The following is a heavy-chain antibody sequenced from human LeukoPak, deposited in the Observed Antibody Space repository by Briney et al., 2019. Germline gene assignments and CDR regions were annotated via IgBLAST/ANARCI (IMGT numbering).Heavy chain of an antibody. Sequence: PSETLSLTCTVPGYSISSGYYWGWIRQPPGKGLEWIGSIYHSGSTYYNPSLKSRVTISVDTSKNQFSLKLSSVTAADTAVYYCARAGYCTNGVCYSLMGNTFDYWGQGTLVTVSS. D-gene: IGHD2-8*01. J-gene: IGHJ4*02. CDR3: ARAGYCTNGVCYSLMGNTFDY. CDR2: IYHSGST. CDR1: GYSISSGYY. V-gene: IGHV4-38-2*02.